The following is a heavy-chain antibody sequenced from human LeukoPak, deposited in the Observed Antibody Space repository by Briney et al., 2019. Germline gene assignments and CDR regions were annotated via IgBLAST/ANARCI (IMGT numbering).Heavy chain of an antibody. V-gene: IGHV3-21*01. D-gene: IGHD3-10*01. Sequence: PGGSLRLSCATSGFTFSSYGMNWVRQAPGKGLEWVSSISKGSGYIYQTDSVKGRFTISRDNAKNSLFLEMNSLRVEDTAVYYCVRDMGRESIFDYWGQGTLVTVSS. CDR1: GFTFSSYG. J-gene: IGHJ4*02. CDR3: VRDMGRESIFDY. CDR2: ISKGSGYI.